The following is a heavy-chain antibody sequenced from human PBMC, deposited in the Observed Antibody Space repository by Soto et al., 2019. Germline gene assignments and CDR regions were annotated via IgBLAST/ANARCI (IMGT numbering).Heavy chain of an antibody. CDR1: GGSVSSGDYY. CDR3: ARGAVREHYYYYYGMDV. V-gene: IGHV4-30-4*01. CDR2: IVHSGST. J-gene: IGHJ6*02. Sequence: QVQLQESGPGLVKPSQTLSLTCTVSGGSVSSGDYYWSWIRQPPGKGLEWIGYIVHSGSTYYNPSLRRRSTISMETSKNQFSLTLSSVTAADTAVYYCARGAVREHYYYYYGMDVWGPGTTVSVSS. D-gene: IGHD3-10*01.